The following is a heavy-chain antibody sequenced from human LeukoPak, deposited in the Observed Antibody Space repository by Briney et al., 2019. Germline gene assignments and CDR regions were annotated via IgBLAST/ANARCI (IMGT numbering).Heavy chain of an antibody. V-gene: IGHV1-2*02. Sequence: ASVKASCKASGYTFTAYYMHWVRQAPGQGLEWMGWINPNSGDTNYAQKFQGRVTMTSDTSISTAYMELNRLTYDDTAVYYCARDRPHTDAWYEGRDYWGQGTLVTVSS. D-gene: IGHD6-13*01. CDR3: ARDRPHTDAWYEGRDY. CDR2: INPNSGDT. CDR1: GYTFTAYY. J-gene: IGHJ4*02.